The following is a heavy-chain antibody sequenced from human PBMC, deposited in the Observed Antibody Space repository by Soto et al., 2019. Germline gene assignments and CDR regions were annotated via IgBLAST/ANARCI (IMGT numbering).Heavy chain of an antibody. V-gene: IGHV3-23*01. CDR3: AKDVGYRSSTSCPSYYYYYGMDV. CDR2: ISGSGGST. J-gene: IGHJ6*02. Sequence: GGSLRLSCAASGFTFSSYAMSWVRQAPGKGLEWVSAISGSGGSTYYADSVKGRFTISRDNSKNTLYLQMNSLRAEDTAVYYCAKDVGYRSSTSCPSYYYYYGMDVWGQGTTVTVSS. D-gene: IGHD2-2*01. CDR1: GFTFSSYA.